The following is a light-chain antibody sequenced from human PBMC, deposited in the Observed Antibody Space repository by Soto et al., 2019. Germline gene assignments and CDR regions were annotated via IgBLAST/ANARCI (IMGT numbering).Light chain of an antibody. CDR2: DAS. J-gene: IGKJ4*01. Sequence: EIVMTQSPATLSLSPGERATLSCRDRQTVSSFLAWYQQKPGQAPRLLIYDASNRATGIPARFSGSGSGTDFSLTISSLDPEDFAVYYCQHRSTWPLTFGGGTRVEFK. CDR3: QHRSTWPLT. V-gene: IGKV3-11*01. CDR1: QTVSSF.